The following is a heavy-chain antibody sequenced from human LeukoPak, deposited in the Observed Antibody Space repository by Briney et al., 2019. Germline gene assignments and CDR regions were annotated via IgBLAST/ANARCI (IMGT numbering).Heavy chain of an antibody. CDR3: ARDVDWILFDY. Sequence: PGGSLRLSCAASGFTFSTYWMHWVRQAPGKGLVWVSRVNREGTTSAYADSVKGRFTISRDNDKNTLYLQMNSLRVEDTAVYYCARDVDWILFDYWGQGTLVTVSS. CDR2: VNREGTTS. J-gene: IGHJ4*02. CDR1: GFTFSTYW. D-gene: IGHD3-9*01. V-gene: IGHV3-74*01.